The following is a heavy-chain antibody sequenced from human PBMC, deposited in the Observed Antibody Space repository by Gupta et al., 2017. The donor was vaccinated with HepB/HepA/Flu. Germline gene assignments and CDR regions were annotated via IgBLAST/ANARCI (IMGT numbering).Heavy chain of an antibody. Sequence: QVQLQESGPGLVKPSETLSLTCTVSGGSISSYYWSWIRQPPGKGLEGIGYMDYSGSTNYNPTRKSRVTISVETAKKQVSMKLSSMTAEETSVYYCARAAAAVTAAPFDYGGQGTMVTVSS. CDR2: MDYSGST. CDR3: ARAAAAVTAAPFDY. D-gene: IGHD2-2*01. V-gene: IGHV4-59*01. J-gene: IGHJ4*02. CDR1: GGSISSYY.